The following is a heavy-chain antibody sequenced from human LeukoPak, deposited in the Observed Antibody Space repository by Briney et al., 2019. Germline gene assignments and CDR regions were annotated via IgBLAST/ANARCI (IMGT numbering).Heavy chain of an antibody. V-gene: IGHV3-48*03. J-gene: IGHJ4*02. CDR2: IASSGTTK. CDR1: RFPFSVYE. D-gene: IGHD6-19*01. CDR3: TLLAVASDFDY. Sequence: GGSLRLCCAVSRFPFSVYEMNWVRQAPGKGLEWVSNIASSGTTKYYADSVKGRFSISRDNAKSSLYLQMNSLRVEDTAVYYCTLLAVASDFDYWGQGALVTVSS.